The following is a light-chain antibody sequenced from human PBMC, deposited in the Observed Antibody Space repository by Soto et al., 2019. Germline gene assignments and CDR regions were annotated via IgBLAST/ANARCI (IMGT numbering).Light chain of an antibody. J-gene: IGLJ3*02. V-gene: IGLV2-14*01. CDR2: EVG. CDR3: CSYTSSSTRV. CDR1: SSDVGAYNY. Sequence: QSALTQPASVSGSPGQSVTISCTGSSSDVGAYNYVSWYQQHPGKAPKLMIYEVGNRPSGVSNRFSGSKSGNTASLTISGLQAEDEADYYCCSYTSSSTRVFGGGTKVTVL.